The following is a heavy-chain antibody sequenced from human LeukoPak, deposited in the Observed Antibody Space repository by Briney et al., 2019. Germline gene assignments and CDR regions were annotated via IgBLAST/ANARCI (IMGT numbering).Heavy chain of an antibody. D-gene: IGHD3-10*01. CDR1: GYTLTELS. CDR2: FDPEDGET. Sequence: GASVKVSCKVSGYTLTELSMHWVRQAPGKGLEWMGGFDPEDGETIYAQKFQGRVTMTEDTSTDTAYTELSSLRSEDTAVYYCARDLGWGSGSVHFDYWGQGTLVTVSS. J-gene: IGHJ4*02. CDR3: ARDLGWGSGSVHFDY. V-gene: IGHV1-24*01.